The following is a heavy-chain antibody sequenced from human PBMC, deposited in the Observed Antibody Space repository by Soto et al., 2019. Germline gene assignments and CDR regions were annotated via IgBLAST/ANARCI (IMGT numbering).Heavy chain of an antibody. CDR3: ARGKYGEY. CDR1: GYGFTTYG. Sequence: QVHLVQSGAEVKKPGPSVKVSCKGSGYGFTTYGITWVRQAPGQGLEWMAWISAHNGNTNYAQKLQGRVTVTRDTSTSTAYMELRSLRSDDRAVYYCARGKYGEYWGQGALVTVSS. CDR2: ISAHNGNT. J-gene: IGHJ4*02. V-gene: IGHV1-18*01. D-gene: IGHD3-10*01.